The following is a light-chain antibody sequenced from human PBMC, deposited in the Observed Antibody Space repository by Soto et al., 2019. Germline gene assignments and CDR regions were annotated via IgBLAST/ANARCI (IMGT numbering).Light chain of an antibody. Sequence: IVLTQSPGTLSLSPGERATLSCRASQSVNNDYLAWYQQKPGQAPRLLIYGASSRATGIPDRFSGSGSGTDFTLTISRLEPEDFAVYYCQQYGSSPKTFGQGTKVDIK. J-gene: IGKJ1*01. CDR2: GAS. CDR1: QSVNNDY. CDR3: QQYGSSPKT. V-gene: IGKV3-20*01.